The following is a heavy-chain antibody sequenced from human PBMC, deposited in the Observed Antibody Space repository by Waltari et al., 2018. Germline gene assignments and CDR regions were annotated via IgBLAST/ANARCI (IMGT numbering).Heavy chain of an antibody. J-gene: IGHJ6*02. CDR3: ARRGYCSSTSCYYGMDV. CDR1: GGSLSSSNW. V-gene: IGHV4-4*02. D-gene: IGHD2-2*03. CDR2: IYHSGST. Sequence: QVQLQESGPGLVKPSGTLSLTCAVSGGSLSSSNWWRWVRQPPGKGLEWIGEIYHSGSTNYNPSLKSRVTISVDKSKNQFSLKLSSVTAADTAVYYCARRGYCSSTSCYYGMDVWGQGTTVTVSS.